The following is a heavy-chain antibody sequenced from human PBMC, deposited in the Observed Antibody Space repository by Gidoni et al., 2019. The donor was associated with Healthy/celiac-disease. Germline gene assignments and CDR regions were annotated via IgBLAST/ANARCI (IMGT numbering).Heavy chain of an antibody. CDR1: GFTFVDYA. V-gene: IGHV3-9*01. CDR3: AKDAQRAKGSGSYPVISMTAIDY. J-gene: IGHJ4*02. Sequence: EVQLVESGGGLVQPGRSLRLSCAASGFTFVDYAINWVRQAPGKGLEWVSGSSWNSGSIGYADSVKGRFTISRDNAKNSLYLQMNSLRAEDTALYYCAKDAQRAKGSGSYPVISMTAIDYWGQGTLVTVSS. CDR2: SSWNSGSI. D-gene: IGHD3-10*01.